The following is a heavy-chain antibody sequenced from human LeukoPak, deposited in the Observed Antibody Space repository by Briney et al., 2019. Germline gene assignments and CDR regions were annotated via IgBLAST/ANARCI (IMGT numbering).Heavy chain of an antibody. CDR3: ARASIAAAGTIGLFDY. D-gene: IGHD6-13*01. V-gene: IGHV3-7*01. CDR2: IKRDGSEN. Sequence: GGSLRLSCAAPGFTFSSYWMCWVRQAPGKGLWWVANIKRDGSENYYVNSVKGRFTISRDNAKDSLYLQMNSLRAEDTAVYYCARASIAAAGTIGLFDYWGQGTLVTVSS. J-gene: IGHJ4*02. CDR1: GFTFSSYW.